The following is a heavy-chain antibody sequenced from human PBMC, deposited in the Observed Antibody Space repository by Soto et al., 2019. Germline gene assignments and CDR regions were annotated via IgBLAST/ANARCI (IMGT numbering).Heavy chain of an antibody. V-gene: IGHV4-59*13. J-gene: IGHJ4*02. CDR1: GASISSYY. D-gene: IGHD6-19*01. CDR2: TYHRGTT. Sequence: SETLSLTCTVSGASISSYYWSWIRQPPGKGLEWMGFTYHRGTTNYNPSLKSRVTIVVDTSKNQFSLRLRSVTAADTAVYYCAKDRVSEHNNGWPQGSWGQGTQVTVSS. CDR3: AKDRVSEHNNGWPQGS.